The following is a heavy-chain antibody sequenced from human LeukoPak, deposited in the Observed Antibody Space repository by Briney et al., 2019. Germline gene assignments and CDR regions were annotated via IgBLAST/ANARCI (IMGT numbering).Heavy chain of an antibody. CDR2: ISAYNGNT. Sequence: ASVKVSCKASGYTFKNYGISWVRQAPGQGLEWMGWISAYNGNTNYAQKFQGRVTMITDTSTDTAYVEVRSLRSDDTALYYCARISLSGFWSTLNAFDIWGQGTMVTVSP. CDR1: GYTFKNYG. D-gene: IGHD5-12*01. J-gene: IGHJ3*02. V-gene: IGHV1-18*01. CDR3: ARISLSGFWSTLNAFDI.